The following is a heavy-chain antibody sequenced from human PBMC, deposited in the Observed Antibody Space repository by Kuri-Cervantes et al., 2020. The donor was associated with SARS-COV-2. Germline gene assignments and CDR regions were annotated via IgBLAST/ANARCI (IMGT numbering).Heavy chain of an antibody. D-gene: IGHD3-3*01. CDR1: GYTFTSYG. V-gene: IGHV1-18*01. CDR2: ISAYNGNT. CDR3: ARDRAETGYYDFWSGYWYFYY. J-gene: IGHJ4*02. Sequence: ASVKVSCKASGYTFTSYGISWVRQAPGQGLEWMGWISAYNGNTNYAQKLQGRVTMTTDTSTSTAYMELRSLRSDDTAVYYCARDRAETGYYDFWSGYWYFYYWGQGTLVTVSS.